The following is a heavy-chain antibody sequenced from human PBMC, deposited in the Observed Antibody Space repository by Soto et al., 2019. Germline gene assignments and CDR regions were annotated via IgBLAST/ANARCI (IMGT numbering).Heavy chain of an antibody. V-gene: IGHV1-69*01. CDR1: GGTFSSYA. J-gene: IGHJ4*02. Sequence: QVQLVQSGAEVKKPGSSVKVSCKASGGTFSSYAISWVRQDPGQGLEWMGGIIPIFGTANYAQKFQGRVTITADESTSTAYMELSSLRSEDTAVYYCARPRSRYDSSGYYYSYWGQGTLVTVSS. CDR2: IIPIFGTA. D-gene: IGHD3-22*01. CDR3: ARPRSRYDSSGYYYSY.